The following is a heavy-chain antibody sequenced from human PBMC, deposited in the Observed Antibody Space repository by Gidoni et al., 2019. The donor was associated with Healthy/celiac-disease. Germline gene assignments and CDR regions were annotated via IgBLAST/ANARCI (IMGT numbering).Heavy chain of an antibody. J-gene: IGHJ4*02. V-gene: IGHV1-69*01. CDR2: IIPIFGTA. D-gene: IGHD3-3*01. Sequence: QVQLVQSGAEVKKPGSSVKVFCKASGGTFSSYAISWVRQAPGQGLEWMGGIIPIFGTANYAQKFQGRVTITADEATSTAYMELSSLRSEDTAVYYCARGRVFLEWLAPSDYWGQGTLVTVSS. CDR3: ARGRVFLEWLAPSDY. CDR1: GGTFSSYA.